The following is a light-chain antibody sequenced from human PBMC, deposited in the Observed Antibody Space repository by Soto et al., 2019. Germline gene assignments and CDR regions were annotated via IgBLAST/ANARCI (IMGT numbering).Light chain of an antibody. J-gene: IGKJ4*01. CDR2: GAS. Sequence: EIVLTQSPATLSVSPGERATLSCRASQSVRSNLAWYQQKPGQGPRLLIFGASTRATDIPARFSGSGSGTEFALTISSLQSEDFAVYYCQQYIHWPPLTFGGGTQVDIK. V-gene: IGKV3-15*01. CDR1: QSVRSN. CDR3: QQYIHWPPLT.